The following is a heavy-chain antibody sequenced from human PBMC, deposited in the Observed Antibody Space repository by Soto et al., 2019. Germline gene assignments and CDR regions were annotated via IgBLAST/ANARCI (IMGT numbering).Heavy chain of an antibody. Sequence: LSLTCAVSTYSISSGYYLGWIRQPPGKGLEWIGSIYHSGSTYYNPSLKSRVTISVDTSKNQFSPKLSSVNAANTAVYYCARGTVVDTVPFDYWGQGALVTVSS. CDR1: TYSISSGYY. CDR2: IYHSGST. CDR3: ARGTVVDTVPFDY. J-gene: IGHJ4*02. D-gene: IGHD2-8*02. V-gene: IGHV4-38-2*01.